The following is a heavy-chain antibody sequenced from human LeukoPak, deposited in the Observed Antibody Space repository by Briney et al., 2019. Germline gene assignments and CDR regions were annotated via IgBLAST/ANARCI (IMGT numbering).Heavy chain of an antibody. CDR2: ISAYNGNT. V-gene: IGHV1-18*01. CDR3: ASDRGSYDSSGYYPDY. Sequence: ASLKVSCKASGYTFTSYGISWVRQAPGQRLEWMGWISAYNGNTTYAQNRQGRATMTTDTSTSTAYMELRSLRSGDRAVYYCASDRGSYDSSGYYPDYWGQGTLVTVS. D-gene: IGHD3-22*01. CDR1: GYTFTSYG. J-gene: IGHJ4*02.